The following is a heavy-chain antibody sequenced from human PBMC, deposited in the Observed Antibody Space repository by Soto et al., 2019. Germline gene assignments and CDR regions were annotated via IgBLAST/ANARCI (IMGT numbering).Heavy chain of an antibody. Sequence: PXXSLKISFKGSGYSFNSYWICWVPQMPGKGLEWMGIIYPGDSDTRYSPSFQGQVTISADKSISTAYLQWSSLKASDNAMYYCARRDGSGSYVIYSAFDIRGQGTMVTVSS. D-gene: IGHD3-10*01. J-gene: IGHJ3*02. CDR1: GYSFNSYW. CDR2: IYPGDSDT. CDR3: ARRDGSGSYVIYSAFDI. V-gene: IGHV5-51*01.